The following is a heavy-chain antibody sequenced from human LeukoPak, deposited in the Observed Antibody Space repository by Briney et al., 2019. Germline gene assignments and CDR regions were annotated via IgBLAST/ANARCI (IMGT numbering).Heavy chain of an antibody. Sequence: GSLRLSCAASGFPFSSYGMHWVRQAPGKGLEWVARLVYDERIDYANSVKGRFSISRDNSKNTLFLDMSDLRVEDTAVYYCGRDLSAAFDSWGQGVLVTVSS. J-gene: IGHJ4*02. CDR2: LVYDERI. CDR1: GFPFSSYG. D-gene: IGHD6-19*01. CDR3: GRDLSAAFDS. V-gene: IGHV3-33*01.